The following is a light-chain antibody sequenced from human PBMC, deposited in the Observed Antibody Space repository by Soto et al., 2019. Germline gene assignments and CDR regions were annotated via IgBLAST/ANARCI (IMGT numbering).Light chain of an antibody. Sequence: QSALTQPASVSGSPGQSITISCTGTNSDVGGYNYVSWYQHHPGKAPKLIIYDVSNRPSGVSNRFSGSKSGNTASLTISGLQAEDEADYYCSSYTRSSTVIFGGGTQLTVL. CDR1: NSDVGGYNY. J-gene: IGLJ2*01. V-gene: IGLV2-14*03. CDR2: DVS. CDR3: SSYTRSSTVI.